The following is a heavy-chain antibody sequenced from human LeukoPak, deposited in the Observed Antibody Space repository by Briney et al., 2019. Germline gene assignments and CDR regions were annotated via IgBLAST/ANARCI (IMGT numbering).Heavy chain of an antibody. J-gene: IGHJ4*02. CDR2: IYTSGST. Sequence: SETLSLTCTVSGGSISSYYWSWIRQPAGKGLEWIGRIYTSGSTNYNPSLKGRVTMSVDTSKNQFSLKLSSVTAADTAVYYCATTVGTSTVTPFDYWGQGTLVTVSS. CDR1: GGSISSYY. CDR3: ATTVGTSTVTPFDY. D-gene: IGHD4-17*01. V-gene: IGHV4-4*07.